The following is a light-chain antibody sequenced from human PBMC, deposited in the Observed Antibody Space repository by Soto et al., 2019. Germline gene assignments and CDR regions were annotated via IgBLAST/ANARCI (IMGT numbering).Light chain of an antibody. CDR2: DDY. Sequence: SYELTQPPSVSVAPGLTAIITCGGNNIGSKKVHWYQQKPGQAPVVVVYDDYDRPSGIPERFSGSNSGNTATLTISWVEAGDEADYYCQVWDGPSEQVVFGGGTKLTVL. V-gene: IGLV3-21*02. CDR3: QVWDGPSEQVV. J-gene: IGLJ2*01. CDR1: NIGSKK.